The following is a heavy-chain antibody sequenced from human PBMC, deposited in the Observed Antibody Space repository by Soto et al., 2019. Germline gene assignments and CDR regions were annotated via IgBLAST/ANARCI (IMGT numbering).Heavy chain of an antibody. D-gene: IGHD3-3*01. CDR2: IIPIFGTA. CDR3: ARGRTIFGVVILNYGIDV. J-gene: IGHJ6*01. Sequence: QVQLVESGAEVKNPGSSVKVSCKASGGTFSSYAISWVRQAPGQGLEWMGGIIPIFGTANYAQKFQGRVTITADESTSTAYMELSSLRSEDTAVYYCARGRTIFGVVILNYGIDVWGQGTTVTVSS. V-gene: IGHV1-69*01. CDR1: GGTFSSYA.